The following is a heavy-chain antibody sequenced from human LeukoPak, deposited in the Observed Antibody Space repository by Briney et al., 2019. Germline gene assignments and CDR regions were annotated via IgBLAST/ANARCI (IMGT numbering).Heavy chain of an antibody. CDR2: IDLGDSGT. J-gene: IGHJ4*02. Sequence: GGTLKISCKGSRDSFTSYRIVRVRHIPGKLLEEMSIIDLGDSGTRYSPSFQGQFTTSSHKFISTAYLQWSSLKTSYHAMYYWARGGNLEHYDLDHWGQGNLVPVSS. CDR1: RDSFTSYR. D-gene: IGHD3-3*01. V-gene: IGHV5-51*01. CDR3: ARGGNLEHYDLDH.